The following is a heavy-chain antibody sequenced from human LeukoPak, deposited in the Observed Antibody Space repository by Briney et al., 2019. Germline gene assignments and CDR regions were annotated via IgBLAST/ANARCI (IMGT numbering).Heavy chain of an antibody. CDR3: ARAKYYYDSSGYHWDY. CDR1: AFILSSYA. V-gene: IGHV3-23*01. J-gene: IGHJ4*02. D-gene: IGHD3-22*01. Sequence: PGGSLRLSCEASAFILSSYAMSWVRQAPGKGLEWVSSISGNGAHPYYADSVRGRFTISRDFSRNTLYLQMNSLRAEDTAVYYCARAKYYYDSSGYHWDYWGQGTLVTVSS. CDR2: ISGNGAHP.